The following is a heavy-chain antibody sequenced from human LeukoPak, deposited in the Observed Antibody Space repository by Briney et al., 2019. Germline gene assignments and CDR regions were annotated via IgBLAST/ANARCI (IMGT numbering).Heavy chain of an antibody. CDR1: GFTFSNYW. D-gene: IGHD2-2*01. CDR2: IKQDGSER. CDR3: AKDLWKVVPTTPSHY. Sequence: GGSLRLSCAASGFTFSNYWMTWVRQAPGKGLEWVANIKQDGSERYYVDSVKGRFTISRDNSKNTLYLQMNSLRAEDTAVYYCAKDLWKVVPTTPSHYWGQGTLVTVSS. J-gene: IGHJ4*02. V-gene: IGHV3-7*03.